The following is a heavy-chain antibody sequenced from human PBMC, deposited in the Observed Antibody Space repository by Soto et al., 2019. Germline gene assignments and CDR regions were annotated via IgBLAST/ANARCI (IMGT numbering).Heavy chain of an antibody. CDR3: ARSLPSGDGSAKTSYFDY. D-gene: IGHD3-16*01. Sequence: LSETLSLTCTVSGGSISSSSYYWGWIRQPPGKGLEWIGSIYYSGSTYYNPSLKSRVTISVDTSKNQFSLKLSSVTAADTAVYYCARSLPSGDGSAKTSYFDYWGQGTLVTVSS. CDR2: IYYSGST. CDR1: GGSISSSSYY. J-gene: IGHJ4*02. V-gene: IGHV4-39*07.